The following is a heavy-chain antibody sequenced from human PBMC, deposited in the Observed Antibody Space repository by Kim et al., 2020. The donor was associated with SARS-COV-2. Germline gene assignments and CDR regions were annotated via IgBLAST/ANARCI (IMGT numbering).Heavy chain of an antibody. CDR2: ISGSGGST. V-gene: IGHV3-23*01. D-gene: IGHD2-2*01. CDR3: ATGARSTSQSGKYYYYAMDV. Sequence: GGSLRLSCAASGFTFSSYAMSWVRQAPGKGLEWVSAISGSGGSTYYADSVKGRFTISRDNSKNTLYLQMNSLRAEDTAVYYCATGARSTSQSGKYYYYAMDVWGQGTTVTVSS. CDR1: GFTFSSYA. J-gene: IGHJ6*02.